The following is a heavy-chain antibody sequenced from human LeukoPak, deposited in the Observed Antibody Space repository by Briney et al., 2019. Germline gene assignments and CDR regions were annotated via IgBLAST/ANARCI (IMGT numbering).Heavy chain of an antibody. CDR1: GFTFSSYA. J-gene: IGHJ4*02. V-gene: IGHV3-23*01. D-gene: IGHD3-22*01. CDR3: AKVPPYYYDSSGYYLGY. Sequence: GGSLRLPCAASGFTFSSYAMSWVRQAPGKGLEWVSAISGSGGSTYYADSVKGRFTISRDNSKNTLYLQMNSLRAEDTAVYYCAKVPPYYYDSSGYYLGYWGQGTLVTVSS. CDR2: ISGSGGST.